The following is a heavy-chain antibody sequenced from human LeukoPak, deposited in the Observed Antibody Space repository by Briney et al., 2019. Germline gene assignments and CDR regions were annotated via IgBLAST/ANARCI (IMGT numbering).Heavy chain of an antibody. CDR2: MNPNSGNT. D-gene: IGHD3-10*01. CDR1: GYTFTSYD. Sequence: ASVKVSCKASGYTFTSYDIHWVRQAPGQGLEWMGWMNPNSGNTGYAQKFQGRVTMTRNTSISTAYMELSSLRSEDTAVYYCARGGHYYGSGRLNDGMDVWGQGTTVTVSS. CDR3: ARGGHYYGSGRLNDGMDV. V-gene: IGHV1-8*01. J-gene: IGHJ6*02.